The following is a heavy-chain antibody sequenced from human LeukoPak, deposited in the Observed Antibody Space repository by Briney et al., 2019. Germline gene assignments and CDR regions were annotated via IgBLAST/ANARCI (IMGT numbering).Heavy chain of an antibody. V-gene: IGHV4-34*01. D-gene: IGHD3-10*01. CDR1: GGSFSGYY. CDR2: INHSGST. J-gene: IGHJ6*03. Sequence: PSETLSLTCAVYGGSFSGYYWSWIRQPPGKGLEWIGEINHSGSTNYNPSLKSRVTISVDTSKNQFSLQLNSVTPEDTAVYYCARGTYYYGSGSHYYYYMDVWGKGTTVTVSS. CDR3: ARGTYYYGSGSHYYYYMDV.